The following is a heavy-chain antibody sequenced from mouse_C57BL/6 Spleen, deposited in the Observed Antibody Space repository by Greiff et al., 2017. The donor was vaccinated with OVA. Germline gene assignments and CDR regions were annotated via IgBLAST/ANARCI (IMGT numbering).Heavy chain of an antibody. CDR2: IYPSDSEN. D-gene: IGHD3-2*02. J-gene: IGHJ2*01. CDR3: ASTTAQATYYGDD. CDR1: GYTFTSYW. Sequence: QVQLQQPGAELVRPGSSVKLSCKASGYTFTSYWMDWVKQRPGQGLEWIGNIYPSDSENHYKQKFKDKATLTVDKSSSTAYMQRSSLTSEDSAVYYCASTTAQATYYGDDWGQGTTLTVSS. V-gene: IGHV1-61*01.